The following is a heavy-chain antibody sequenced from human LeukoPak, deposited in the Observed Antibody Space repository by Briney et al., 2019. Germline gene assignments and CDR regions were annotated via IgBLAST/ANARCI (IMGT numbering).Heavy chain of an antibody. Sequence: GGSLRLSCTASGFTFSNYFMHWVRQVPGEGPVWVSRITGDGSSTSYADSVKGRFTISRDNAKNTLYLQMNSLRAEDTALYYCVRLYAYWGQGTLATVSS. J-gene: IGHJ4*02. V-gene: IGHV3-74*01. CDR2: ITGDGSST. CDR3: VRLYAY. CDR1: GFTFSNYF. D-gene: IGHD2/OR15-2a*01.